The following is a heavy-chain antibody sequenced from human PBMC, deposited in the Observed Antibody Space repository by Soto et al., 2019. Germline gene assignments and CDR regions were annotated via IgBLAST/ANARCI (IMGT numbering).Heavy chain of an antibody. Sequence: QVQLQQWGAGLLKPSETLSLTCAVYGGSFSGYYWSWIRQPPGKGLEWIGEINHSGSTNYNPSLKSRVTISVDTSKNQFSLKLSSVTAADTAVYYCARGRDLTGYWRRWYFDYWGQGTLVTVSS. CDR3: ARGRDLTGYWRRWYFDY. CDR2: INHSGST. V-gene: IGHV4-34*01. CDR1: GGSFSGYY. D-gene: IGHD3-9*01. J-gene: IGHJ4*02.